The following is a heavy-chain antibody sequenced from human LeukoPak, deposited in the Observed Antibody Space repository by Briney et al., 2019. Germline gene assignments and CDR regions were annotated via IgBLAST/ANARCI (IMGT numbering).Heavy chain of an antibody. V-gene: IGHV1-69*13. D-gene: IGHD3-3*01. J-gene: IGHJ4*02. CDR3: ARGFTSTIFGAPFDY. CDR2: IIPIFGTA. Sequence: SVKVSCEASGGTFSSYAISWVRQAPGQGLEWMGGIIPIFGTANYAQKFQGRVTITADESTSTAYMELSSLRSEDTAVYYCARGFTSTIFGAPFDYWGQGTLVTVSS. CDR1: GGTFSSYA.